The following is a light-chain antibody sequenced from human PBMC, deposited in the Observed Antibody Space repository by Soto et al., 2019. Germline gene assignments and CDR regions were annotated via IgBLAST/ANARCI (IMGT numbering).Light chain of an antibody. CDR3: QHYASYPIT. CDR1: QSISYW. CDR2: KAS. V-gene: IGKV1-5*03. J-gene: IGKJ4*01. Sequence: DIQMTQSPSTLSASVGDSVTITCRASQSISYWMAWYQQKPGKAPKLLIYKASILESGVPSRFSGSRSGTEFSLTISSLQPDDFATYYCQHYASYPITFGGGTKMEIK.